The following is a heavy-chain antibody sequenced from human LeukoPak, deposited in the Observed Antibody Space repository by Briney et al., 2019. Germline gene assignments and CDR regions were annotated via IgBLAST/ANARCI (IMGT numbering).Heavy chain of an antibody. J-gene: IGHJ6*03. V-gene: IGHV4-34*01. D-gene: IGHD6-13*01. CDR2: SNHSGST. Sequence: PSETLSLTCAVYGGSFSGYYWSWIRQPPGKGLEWIGESNHSGSTNYNPSLKSRVTISVDTSKNQFSLKVTSVTAADTAVYSCARVGYSSSWYRYYMDVWGKGTTVTVSS. CDR3: ARVGYSSSWYRYYMDV. CDR1: GGSFSGYY.